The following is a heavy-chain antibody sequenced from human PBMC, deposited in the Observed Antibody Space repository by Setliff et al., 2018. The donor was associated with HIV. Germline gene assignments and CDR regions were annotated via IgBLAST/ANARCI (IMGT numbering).Heavy chain of an antibody. CDR3: ARGRMAAAGMFIPRALDY. J-gene: IGHJ4*03. CDR1: GGTLSNYA. Sequence: WASVKVSCKASGGTLSNYAVNWLRQAPGGGLEWMGEIIPMFHRTQYAQRFQGRVTFTTDESTNIAYMDMSSLRSDDTGIYYCARGRMAAAGMFIPRALDYWGRGTLVTVS. V-gene: IGHV1-69*05. CDR2: IIPMFHRT. D-gene: IGHD6-13*01.